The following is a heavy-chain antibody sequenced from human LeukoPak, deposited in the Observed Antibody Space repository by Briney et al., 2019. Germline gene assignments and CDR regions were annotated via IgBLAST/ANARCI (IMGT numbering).Heavy chain of an antibody. CDR2: IYYSGST. D-gene: IGHD6-13*01. CDR3: ARVVAAAGNNWFDP. CDR1: GGSISSYY. Sequence: SETLSLTCTVSGGSISSYYWSWIRQPPGKGLEWIGYIYYSGSTNYNNPSLKTRLSISIDTSKNQFSLKLNSVTAADTAVYYCARVVAAAGNNWFDPWGQGTLVTVSS. J-gene: IGHJ5*02. V-gene: IGHV4-59*12.